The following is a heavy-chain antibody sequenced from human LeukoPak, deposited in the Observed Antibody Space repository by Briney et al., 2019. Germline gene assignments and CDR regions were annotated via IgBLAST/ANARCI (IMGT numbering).Heavy chain of an antibody. D-gene: IGHD1-26*01. V-gene: IGHV3-21*04. CDR1: GFTFSSYG. CDR3: ATEGIVGGGAHFDY. Sequence: PGGSLRLSCAASGFTFSSYGINWVRQAPGKGLEWVSSIDVGSYAYYANSVKGRFTISRDNAKNSLYLQMNSLRVADTAVYYCATEGIVGGGAHFDYWGQGTLVTVSS. CDR2: IDVGSYA. J-gene: IGHJ4*02.